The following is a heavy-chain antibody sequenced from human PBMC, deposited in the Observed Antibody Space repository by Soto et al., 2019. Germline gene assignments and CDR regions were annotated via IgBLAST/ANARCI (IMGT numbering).Heavy chain of an antibody. D-gene: IGHD3-10*01. CDR1: GFTFSSYS. V-gene: IGHV3-21*01. CDR3: ARDLGIGDSGGGYVVDL. J-gene: IGHJ6*02. Sequence: EVQLVESGGGLVKPGGSLRLSCAASGFTFSSYSMNWVRQAPGKGLEWVSSISSGSDYIYYADSVKGRFTISRDNARNSLYQQMNCLRAEETAVYYCARDLGIGDSGGGYVVDLWGQGTTVTGSS. CDR2: ISSGSDYI.